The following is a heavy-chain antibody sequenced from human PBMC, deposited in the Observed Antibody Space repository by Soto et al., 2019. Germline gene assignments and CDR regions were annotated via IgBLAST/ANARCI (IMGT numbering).Heavy chain of an antibody. CDR3: ALGYRYGST. Sequence: QVQLVESGGGVVQPGRSLRLSCAASGFTFSSYGMQWVRQAPGKGLEWVALMSYAGSDKYYADSVKGRFTISRDNSKNTVYLQMNSLRPEDTAVYYCALGYRYGSTWGQGTLVTVSS. J-gene: IGHJ5*02. CDR2: MSYAGSDK. D-gene: IGHD5-18*01. V-gene: IGHV3-30*03. CDR1: GFTFSSYG.